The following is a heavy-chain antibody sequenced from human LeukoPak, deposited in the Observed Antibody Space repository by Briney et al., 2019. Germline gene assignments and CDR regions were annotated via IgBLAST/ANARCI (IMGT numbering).Heavy chain of an antibody. J-gene: IGHJ6*02. CDR1: GFTFDDYT. D-gene: IGHD3-10*01. CDR3: AKQGGSGSAAYYSSGMDV. CDR2: INWDGGST. V-gene: IGHV3-43*01. Sequence: GGSLRLSCAASGFTFDDYTMHWVRQAPGKGLEWVSLINWDGGSTYYADSVKGRFTISRDNSKNSLYLQMNSLRTDDTALYYCAKQGGSGSAAYYSSGMDVWGQGTTVTVSS.